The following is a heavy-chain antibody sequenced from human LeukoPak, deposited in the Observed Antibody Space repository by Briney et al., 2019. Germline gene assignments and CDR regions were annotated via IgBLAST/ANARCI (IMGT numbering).Heavy chain of an antibody. V-gene: IGHV4-59*01. CDR2: IYYSGST. J-gene: IGHJ6*03. CDR1: GGSISSYY. Sequence: PSETLSLTCTVSGGSISSYYWGWIRQPPGKGLEWIGYIYYSGSTNYNPSLKSRVTISVDTSKNQFSLKLSSVTAADTAVYYCARTSEGYCSGGSCWDFYYYMDVWGKGTTVTVSS. D-gene: IGHD2-15*01. CDR3: ARTSEGYCSGGSCWDFYYYMDV.